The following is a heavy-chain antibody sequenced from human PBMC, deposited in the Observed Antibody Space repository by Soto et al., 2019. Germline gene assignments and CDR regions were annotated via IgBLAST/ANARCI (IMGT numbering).Heavy chain of an antibody. D-gene: IGHD3-22*01. J-gene: IGHJ4*02. Sequence: GGSLRLSCAASGFTFSDYYMSWIHQAPGKGLEWVSYISSSSSYTNYADSVKGRFTISRDNAKNSLYLQMNSLRAEDTAVYYCARAGYYDSSGFDYWGQGTLVTVSS. V-gene: IGHV3-11*06. CDR3: ARAGYYDSSGFDY. CDR1: GFTFSDYY. CDR2: ISSSSSYT.